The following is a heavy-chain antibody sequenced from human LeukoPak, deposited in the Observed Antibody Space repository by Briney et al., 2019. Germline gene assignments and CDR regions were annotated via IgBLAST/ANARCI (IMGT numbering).Heavy chain of an antibody. J-gene: IGHJ3*02. D-gene: IGHD2-21*02. V-gene: IGHV4-59*12. Sequence: SETLSLTCTVSGGSISSYYWSWIRQPPGKGLEWIGYIYYSGSTNYNPSLKSRVTISVDTSKNQFSLKLSSVTAADTAVYHCARGLGDNLGAFDIWGQGTMVTVSS. CDR1: GGSISSYY. CDR2: IYYSGST. CDR3: ARGLGDNLGAFDI.